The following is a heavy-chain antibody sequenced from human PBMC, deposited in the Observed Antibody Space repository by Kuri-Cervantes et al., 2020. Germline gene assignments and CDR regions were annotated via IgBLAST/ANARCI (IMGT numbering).Heavy chain of an antibody. CDR1: GFTFSSYG. D-gene: IGHD6-19*01. CDR2: IWYDGSNK. CDR3: ARDIAVTGYYFDY. J-gene: IGHJ4*02. Sequence: GESLKISCAASGFTFSSYGMHWVRQAPGKGLEWVAVIWYDGSNKYYADSVKGRFTISRDNSKNTLYLQMNSLRAEDTAVYYCARDIAVTGYYFDYWGQGTLVTVSS. V-gene: IGHV3-33*01.